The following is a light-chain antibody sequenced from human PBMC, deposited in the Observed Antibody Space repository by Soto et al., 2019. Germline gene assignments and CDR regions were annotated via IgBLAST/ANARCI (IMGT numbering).Light chain of an antibody. V-gene: IGLV2-14*01. CDR1: SSDVGGYNY. CDR2: DVS. Sequence: QSALTQPASVSGSPGQSITISCTGTSSDVGGYNYVSWYPQHPGKAPKLMIYDVSNRPSGVSNRFSGSKSGNTASLTISGLQAEDEADYYCSSYTSSSTPGFGGGTQLTVL. J-gene: IGLJ2*01. CDR3: SSYTSSSTPG.